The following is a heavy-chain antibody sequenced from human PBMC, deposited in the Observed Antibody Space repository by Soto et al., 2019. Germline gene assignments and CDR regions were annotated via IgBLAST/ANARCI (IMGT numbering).Heavy chain of an antibody. D-gene: IGHD5-18*01. J-gene: IGHJ4*02. Sequence: SETLSLTXTVSGGSISSSSYYWGCIRQPPGKGLEWIASIDYTGNTFYNPSLTSRVTISVDTSKNQFSLKVTSVTAADTAVYYCARINKGYGTDSWGQGTLVTVSS. CDR1: GGSISSSSYY. V-gene: IGHV4-39*01. CDR3: ARINKGYGTDS. CDR2: IDYTGNT.